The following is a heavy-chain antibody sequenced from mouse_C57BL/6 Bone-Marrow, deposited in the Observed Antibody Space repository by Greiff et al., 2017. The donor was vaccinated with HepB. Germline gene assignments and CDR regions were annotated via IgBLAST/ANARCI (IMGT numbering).Heavy chain of an antibody. CDR1: GFTFSSYG. V-gene: IGHV5-6*01. CDR3: ARLSLITTVVATYWYFDV. CDR2: ISSGGSYT. J-gene: IGHJ1*03. D-gene: IGHD1-1*01. Sequence: EVQLVESGGDLVKPGGSLKLSCAASGFTFSSYGMSWVRQTPDKRLEWVATISSGGSYTYYPDSVKGRFTISRDNAKNTLYLQMSSLKSEDTAMYYCARLSLITTVVATYWYFDVWGTGTTVTVSS.